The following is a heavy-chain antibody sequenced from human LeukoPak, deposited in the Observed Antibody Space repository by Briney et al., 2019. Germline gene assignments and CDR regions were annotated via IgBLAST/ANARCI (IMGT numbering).Heavy chain of an antibody. Sequence: SETLSLTCTVSDGSISSYYWSWIRQPPGKGLEWIGYIYYSGGTNYNPSLKSRVSISVDTSKNQFSLKLSSVTAADTAMYYCARHKTGEVYFDYWGQGTLVTVSS. CDR2: IYYSGGT. J-gene: IGHJ4*02. CDR1: DGSISSYY. D-gene: IGHD7-27*01. V-gene: IGHV4-59*08. CDR3: ARHKTGEVYFDY.